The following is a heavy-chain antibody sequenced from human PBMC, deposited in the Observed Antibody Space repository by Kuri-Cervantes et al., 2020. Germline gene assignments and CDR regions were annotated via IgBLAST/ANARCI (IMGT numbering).Heavy chain of an antibody. CDR1: GFTFRNYG. J-gene: IGHJ4*02. D-gene: IGHD3-10*01. CDR2: IYYDGSNK. V-gene: IGHV3-33*01. CDR3: ASLRYGSGSYYSDY. Sequence: GGSLRLSCAASGFTFRNYGMQWVRQAPGKRLEWVALIYYDGSNKYYADSVKGRFTISRDNPKNTLYLQMSSLRAEDTAVYYCASLRYGSGSYYSDYWGQGTLVTVSS.